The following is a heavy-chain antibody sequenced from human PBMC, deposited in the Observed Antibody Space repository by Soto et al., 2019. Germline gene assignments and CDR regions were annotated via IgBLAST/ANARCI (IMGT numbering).Heavy chain of an antibody. CDR2: IYDSGNT. CDR1: GGSIRSNKW. D-gene: IGHD7-27*01. Sequence: SETLSRTCAVSGGSIRSNKWWSWVRQTPGRGLEWIGEIYDSGNTRYNPSLRSRVTISKDTSKNQLSLKLNSVTVADTAVYYCATCQLGEYYYAMDMWGQGTTVTVSS. CDR3: ATCQLGEYYYAMDM. V-gene: IGHV4-4*02. J-gene: IGHJ6*02.